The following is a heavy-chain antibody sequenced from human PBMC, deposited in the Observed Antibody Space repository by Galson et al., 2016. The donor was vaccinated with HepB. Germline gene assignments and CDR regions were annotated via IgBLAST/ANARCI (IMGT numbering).Heavy chain of an antibody. Sequence: SLRLSCAASEFTFNAYGMIWVRQAPGKGLEWVSLIGATGGTTYYADSVKGRFTISRDNSKNTVYPQMNRLRAEDTAVYYCARGFAVPGRIDYWGQGALVTVSS. CDR3: ARGFAVPGRIDY. V-gene: IGHV3-23*01. CDR2: IGATGGTT. D-gene: IGHD2-2*01. CDR1: EFTFNAYG. J-gene: IGHJ4*02.